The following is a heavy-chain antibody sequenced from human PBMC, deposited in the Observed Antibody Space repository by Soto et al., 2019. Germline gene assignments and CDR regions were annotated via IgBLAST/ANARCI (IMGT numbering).Heavy chain of an antibody. CDR1: GYTFTSYD. CDR2: MNPNSGNT. Sequence: ASVKVSCKASGYTFTSYDINWVRQATGQGLEWMGWMNPNSGNTGYAQKFQGRVTMTRNTAISTAYMELTSLRSEDTAVYYCARGPVVGIYDYIWGSYRLPNFDYWGQGTLVTVSS. CDR3: ARGPVVGIYDYIWGSYRLPNFDY. D-gene: IGHD3-16*02. V-gene: IGHV1-8*01. J-gene: IGHJ4*02.